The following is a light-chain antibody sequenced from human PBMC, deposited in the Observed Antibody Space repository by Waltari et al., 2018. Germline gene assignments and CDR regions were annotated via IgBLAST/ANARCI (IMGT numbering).Light chain of an antibody. CDR2: GAS. Sequence: VMQPSPVTLSVSLGERATLSCRASQSVSNNLAWYQQKPGQAPRLLIYGASTRATDIPARFSGSGSGTEFTLTISSLQSEDAAIYYCQQYKKGPQTFGQGTKVEI. J-gene: IGKJ1*01. V-gene: IGKV3-15*01. CDR3: QQYKKGPQT. CDR1: QSVSNN.